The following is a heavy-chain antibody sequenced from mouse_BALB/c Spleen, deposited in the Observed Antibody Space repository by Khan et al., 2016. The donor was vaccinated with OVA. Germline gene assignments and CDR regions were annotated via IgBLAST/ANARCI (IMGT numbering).Heavy chain of an antibody. CDR3: ARDGAYYRSDGWFAY. D-gene: IGHD2-14*01. CDR2: INPSNSYT. V-gene: IGHV1-4*01. CDR1: GYTLTSYT. Sequence: QMQLEESGAELARPGASVKMSCKASGYTLTSYTMHWIKQRPGQGLEWIGYINPSNSYTNYNQKFKDKATLTADKSSSTAYMQLSSLTSEDSAVYYCARDGAYYRSDGWFAYWGQGTLVTVSA. J-gene: IGHJ3*01.